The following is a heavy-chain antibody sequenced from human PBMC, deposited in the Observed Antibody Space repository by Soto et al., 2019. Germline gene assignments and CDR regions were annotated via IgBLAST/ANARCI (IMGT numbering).Heavy chain of an antibody. D-gene: IGHD3-3*01. CDR1: GGSISGGGYS. Sequence: SETLSLTCTVSGGSISGGGYSWSWIRQHPGKGLEWIGYIYYSGSTYYNPSLKSRVTISVDTSKNQFSLRLSSVTAADTAVYYCARDPKPVLRFLEWLSYGMDVWGQGTTVTVSS. J-gene: IGHJ6*02. CDR3: ARDPKPVLRFLEWLSYGMDV. CDR2: IYYSGST. V-gene: IGHV4-31*03.